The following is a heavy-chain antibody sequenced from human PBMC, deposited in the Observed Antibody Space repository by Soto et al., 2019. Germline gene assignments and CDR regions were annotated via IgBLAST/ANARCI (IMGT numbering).Heavy chain of an antibody. CDR1: GYNFTGYY. D-gene: IGHD5-18*01. Sequence: ASVKVSCKASGYNFTGYYMHWVRQAPGQGLEWMGWINPNSGGTNYAQKFQGRVTMTRDTSISTAYMELSRLRSDDTAVYYCARGTGYSYGSTYYFDYWGQGTLVTVSS. CDR2: INPNSGGT. V-gene: IGHV1-2*02. CDR3: ARGTGYSYGSTYYFDY. J-gene: IGHJ4*02.